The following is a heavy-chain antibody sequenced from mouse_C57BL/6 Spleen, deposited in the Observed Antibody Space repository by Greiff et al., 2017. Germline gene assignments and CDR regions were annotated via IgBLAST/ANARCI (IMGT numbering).Heavy chain of an antibody. CDR2: IYPGDGDT. Sequence: QVHVKQSGAELVKPGASVKISCKASGYAFSSYWMNWVKQRPGKGLEWIGQIYPGDGDTNYNGKFKGKATLTADKSSSTAYMQLSSLTSEDSAVYFCARYRDGGYYFDYWGQGTTLTVSS. CDR1: GYAFSSYW. CDR3: ARYRDGGYYFDY. D-gene: IGHD2-3*01. V-gene: IGHV1-80*01. J-gene: IGHJ2*01.